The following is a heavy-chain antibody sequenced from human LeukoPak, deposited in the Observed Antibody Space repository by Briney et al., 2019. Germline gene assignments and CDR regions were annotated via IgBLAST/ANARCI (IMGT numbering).Heavy chain of an antibody. CDR2: INPEGSST. CDR3: ARSSGWGFEY. D-gene: IGHD6-19*01. Sequence: QPGGSLLLSCAASGFTFSSYWMYWVRQAPGKGLVWVSRINPEGSSTTYADSVKGRFSISRDNAKNTLYLQMNSLRAEDTAVYYCARSSGWGFEYWGQGTLVTVSS. V-gene: IGHV3-74*01. CDR1: GFTFSSYW. J-gene: IGHJ4*02.